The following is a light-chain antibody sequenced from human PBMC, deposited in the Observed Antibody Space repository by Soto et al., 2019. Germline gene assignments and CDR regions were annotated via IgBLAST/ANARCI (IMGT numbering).Light chain of an antibody. CDR2: AAS. Sequence: DIQMTQSPSSLSASVGDRVTITCRASQSISNYLNWYQQKPGKAPKLLIYAASSLQRGVPSRFSGSNSGTYFTLTISSLQLEDFATYYCQQSNSIPYTFGQGTRLDIK. CDR3: QQSNSIPYT. V-gene: IGKV1-39*01. CDR1: QSISNY. J-gene: IGKJ2*01.